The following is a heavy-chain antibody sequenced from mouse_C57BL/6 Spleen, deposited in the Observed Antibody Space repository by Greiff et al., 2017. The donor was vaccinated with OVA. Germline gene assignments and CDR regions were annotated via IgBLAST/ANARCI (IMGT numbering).Heavy chain of an antibody. CDR2: IWGVGST. Sequence: VQLQQSGPGLVAPSQSLSITCTVSGFSLTSYGVDWVRQSPGKGLEWLGVIWGVGSTNYNSALKSRLSISKDNSKSQVFLKMNSLQTDDTAMYYCASGLLGLDYWGQGTSVTVSS. CDR1: GFSLTSYG. V-gene: IGHV2-6*01. J-gene: IGHJ4*01. D-gene: IGHD4-1*01. CDR3: ASGLLGLDY.